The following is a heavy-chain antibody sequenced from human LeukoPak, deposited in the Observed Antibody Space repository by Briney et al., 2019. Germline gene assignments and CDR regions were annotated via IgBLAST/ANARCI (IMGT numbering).Heavy chain of an antibody. J-gene: IGHJ5*02. D-gene: IGHD3-3*01. CDR3: AKTYYDFWSGYSTGWFDP. V-gene: IGHV4-39*07. Sequence: PSETLSLTCTVSGGSISSSSYYWGWIRQPPGKGLEWIGSIYYSGSTYYNPSLKSRVTISVDTSKNQFSLKLSSVTAADTAVYYCAKTYYDFWSGYSTGWFDPWGQGTQVTVSS. CDR2: IYYSGST. CDR1: GGSISSSSYY.